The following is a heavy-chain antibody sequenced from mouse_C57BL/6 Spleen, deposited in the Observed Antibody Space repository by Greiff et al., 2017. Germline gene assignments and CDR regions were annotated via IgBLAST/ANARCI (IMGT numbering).Heavy chain of an antibody. CDR2: IRLKSDNYAT. V-gene: IGHV6-3*01. J-gene: IGHJ3*01. Sequence: EVQRVESGGGLVQPGGSMKLSCVASGFTFSNYWMNWVRQSPEKGLEWVAQIRLKSDNYATHYAESVKGRFTISRDDSKSSVYLQMNNLRAEDTGIYYCTGQLRLPRFAYWGQGTLVTVSA. CDR3: TGQLRLPRFAY. D-gene: IGHD3-2*02. CDR1: GFTFSNYW.